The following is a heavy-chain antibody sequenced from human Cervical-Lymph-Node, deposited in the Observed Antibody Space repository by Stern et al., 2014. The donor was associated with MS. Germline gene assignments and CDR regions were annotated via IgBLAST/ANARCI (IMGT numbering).Heavy chain of an antibody. CDR1: GYIFTDYY. Sequence: QVQLVQSGAEVEKPGASVKVSCKASGYIFTDYYLHWVRQAPGQGLAWMGRINPKNGGPTHAQSFQGRVALARDTSITTAYMDLSRLTSDDTAVYYCTRALRIADRPSPGGHWFDPWGQGTLVIVSS. CDR2: INPKNGGP. J-gene: IGHJ5*02. CDR3: TRALRIADRPSPGGHWFDP. V-gene: IGHV1-2*02. D-gene: IGHD6-6*01.